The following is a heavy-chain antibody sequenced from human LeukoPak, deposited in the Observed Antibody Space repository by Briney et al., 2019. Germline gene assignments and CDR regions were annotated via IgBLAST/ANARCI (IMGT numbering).Heavy chain of an antibody. Sequence: GGSLRLSCAASGFTFSSYAMHWVRQAPGKGLEWVAVISYDGSNKYYADSVKGRFTISRDNSKNTLYLQMNSLRAEDTAVYYCARTPADGSGWYGDYFDSWGQGTLVTVSS. CDR3: ARTPADGSGWYGDYFDS. J-gene: IGHJ4*02. CDR1: GFTFSSYA. D-gene: IGHD6-19*01. CDR2: ISYDGSNK. V-gene: IGHV3-30-3*01.